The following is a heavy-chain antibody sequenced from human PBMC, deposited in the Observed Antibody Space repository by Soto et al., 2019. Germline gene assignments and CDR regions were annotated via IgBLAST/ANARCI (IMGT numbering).Heavy chain of an antibody. J-gene: IGHJ4*02. CDR2: IYYSGST. V-gene: IGHV4-59*01. CDR3: TTDILWFGGDF. CDR1: GGSISSYY. D-gene: IGHD3-10*01. Sequence: PSETLSLTCTVSGGSISSYYWSWIRQPPGKGLEWIGYIYYSGSTNYNPSLKSRVTISVDTSKNQFSLKLSSVTAADTAVHYCTTDILWFGGDFWGQGTLVTVSS.